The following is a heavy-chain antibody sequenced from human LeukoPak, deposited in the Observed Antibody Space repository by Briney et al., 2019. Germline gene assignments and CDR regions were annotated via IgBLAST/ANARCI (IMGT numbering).Heavy chain of an antibody. J-gene: IGHJ4*02. CDR1: GFALSTRGMR. CDR2: IGWDDDK. CDR3: ARIYGDYVIDY. V-gene: IGHV2-70*04. D-gene: IGHD4-17*01. Sequence: SGPSLLKPTQTLTLTCTFSGFALSTRGMRVSWIRQTPGKALEWLARIGWDDDKFYSTSLKTRLTISKDTSKNQVVLTMTNMDPVDTATYYCARIYGDYVIDYWGQGTLVTVSS.